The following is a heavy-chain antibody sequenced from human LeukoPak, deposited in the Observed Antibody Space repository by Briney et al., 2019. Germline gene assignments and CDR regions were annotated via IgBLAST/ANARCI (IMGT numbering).Heavy chain of an antibody. CDR3: ARNEGQQLSRSWFDP. J-gene: IGHJ5*02. CDR2: IYFSGST. CDR1: GGSISTYY. V-gene: IGHV4-59*01. Sequence: SETLSLTCAVSGGSISTYYWNWLRQSPGKGLEWIGDIYFSGSTNYNPSLKSRVTISIDTSRNQFSLKLSSVTAADTAVYYCARNEGQQLSRSWFDPWGQGTLVTVSS. D-gene: IGHD6-13*01.